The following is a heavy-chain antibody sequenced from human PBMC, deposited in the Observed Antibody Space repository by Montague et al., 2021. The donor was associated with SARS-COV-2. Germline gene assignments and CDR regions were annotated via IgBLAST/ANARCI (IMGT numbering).Heavy chain of an antibody. V-gene: IGHV4-31*03. CDR2: IYYSGST. CDR3: AGAGIVVVITDGFDI. D-gene: IGHD3-22*01. Sequence: TLSLTCTVSGGSISSGGYYWSWIRHHTGQGLEWTGYIYYSGSTYYNPSLKSRVTISVDTSKNQFTLKLSSATAADTSVYYWAGAGIVVVITDGFDIWGQGTMVTVSS. J-gene: IGHJ3*02. CDR1: GGSISSGGYY.